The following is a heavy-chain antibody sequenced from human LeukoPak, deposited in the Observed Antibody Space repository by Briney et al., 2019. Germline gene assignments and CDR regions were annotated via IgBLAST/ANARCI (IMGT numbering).Heavy chain of an antibody. CDR3: ARGYPLSTTAAGTYFQH. Sequence: ASVKVSCKASGYTFSGYYMHWVRQAPGQGLEWMGWINPNSGGTYYAQKFQGRVTMTRDTSISTAYMELSRLRSDDTAVYYCARGYPLSTTAAGTYFQHWGQGTLVTDSS. CDR1: GYTFSGYY. D-gene: IGHD6-13*01. CDR2: INPNSGGT. J-gene: IGHJ1*01. V-gene: IGHV1-2*02.